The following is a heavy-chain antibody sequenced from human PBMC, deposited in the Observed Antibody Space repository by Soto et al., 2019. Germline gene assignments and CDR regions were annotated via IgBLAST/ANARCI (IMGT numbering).Heavy chain of an antibody. CDR1: GGSISSADYY. D-gene: IGHD4-17*01. V-gene: IGHV4-30-4*01. CDR2: IYYSGST. CDR3: ARTAYGGNPWYDS. J-gene: IGHJ5*01. Sequence: SETLSLTCTVSGGSISSADYYWSWIGQPPGNGLEWIGYIYYSGSTYYNPSLKSRVTLSVDSSKNQFSLKLNSVTAADTAVYYCARTAYGGNPWYDSWGQGTLVTVSS.